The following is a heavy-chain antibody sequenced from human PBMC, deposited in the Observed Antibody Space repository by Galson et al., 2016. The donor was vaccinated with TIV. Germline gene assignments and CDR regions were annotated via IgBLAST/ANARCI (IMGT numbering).Heavy chain of an antibody. D-gene: IGHD6-19*01. J-gene: IGHJ4*02. CDR1: GGSITTFY. V-gene: IGHV4-59*01. CDR2: IHYSGST. Sequence: LSLTCSVSGGSITTFYWSWFRQPPGKGLEWIGYIHYSGSTKYNPSLKSRVTMSVDTSKNQFSLRLTSVTAADTAVYYCARDLHSSGWYFTFEYWGQGTLVTVSS. CDR3: ARDLHSSGWYFTFEY.